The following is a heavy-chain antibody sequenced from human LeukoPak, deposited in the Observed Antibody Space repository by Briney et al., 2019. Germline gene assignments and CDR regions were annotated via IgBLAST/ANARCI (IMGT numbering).Heavy chain of an antibody. J-gene: IGHJ4*01. CDR1: GFTVSSNY. CDR2: IYSGGST. V-gene: IGHV3-66*02. CDR3: AREAYCGGDCYYFDY. Sequence: GGSLRLSCAASGFTVSSNYMSWVRQAPGKGLEWVSVIYSGGSTYYADSVKGRFTISRDNSKNTLYLQMNSLRAGDTAVYYCAREAYCGGDCYYFDYWGQEPWSPSPQ. D-gene: IGHD2-21*01.